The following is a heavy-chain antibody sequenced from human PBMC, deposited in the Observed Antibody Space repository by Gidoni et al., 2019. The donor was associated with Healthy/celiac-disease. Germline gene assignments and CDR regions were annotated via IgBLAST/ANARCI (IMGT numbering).Heavy chain of an antibody. CDR3: AKVAAARRDFDY. Sequence: QVQLGEAGGGVVQPGGSLRLSCAVTGFAFSSYGMHWVRQAPGKGLEWVAFIRYDGSNTYYADSVKGRFTISRDNSKNTLYLQLNSLRAEDTAVYYCAKVAAARRDFDYWGQGTLVTVSS. CDR2: IRYDGSNT. V-gene: IGHV3-30*02. D-gene: IGHD6-13*01. J-gene: IGHJ4*02. CDR1: GFAFSSYG.